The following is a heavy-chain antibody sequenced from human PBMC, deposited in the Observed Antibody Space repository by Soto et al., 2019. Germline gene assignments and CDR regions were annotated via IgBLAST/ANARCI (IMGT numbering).Heavy chain of an antibody. CDR3: ARALPMEAARGHYYGMDV. CDR1: GYTFTGYY. V-gene: IGHV1-2*02. J-gene: IGHJ6*02. CDR2: INPNSGGT. D-gene: IGHD6-6*01. Sequence: ASVKVSCKASGYTFTGYYMHWVRQAPGQGLEWMGWINPNSGGTNYAQKFQGRVTMTRDTSISTAYMELSRLRSDDTAVYYCARALPMEAARGHYYGMDVWGQGTTVTVSS.